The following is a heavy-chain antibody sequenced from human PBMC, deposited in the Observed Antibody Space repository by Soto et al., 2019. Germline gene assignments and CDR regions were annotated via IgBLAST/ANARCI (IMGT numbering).Heavy chain of an antibody. CDR2: IYYSGST. Sequence: SETLSLTCTVSGGSISSSSYYWGWIRQPPGKGLEWIGSIYYSGSTYYNPSLKSRVTISVDTSKNQFSLKLSSVTAADTAVYYCARASRFDYYYMDVWGKGTTVTVSS. V-gene: IGHV4-39*01. J-gene: IGHJ6*03. CDR3: ARASRFDYYYMDV. CDR1: GGSISSSSYY. D-gene: IGHD3-10*01.